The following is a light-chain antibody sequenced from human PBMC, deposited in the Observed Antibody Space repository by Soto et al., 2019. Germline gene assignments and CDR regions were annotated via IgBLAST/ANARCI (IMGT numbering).Light chain of an antibody. J-gene: IGKJ4*01. CDR1: QSVSRQY. Sequence: EIVLTQSPGTLSLSPGERATLSCRASQSVSRQYLAWYQQKPDQAPRLLSFGASSRATDIPERFSGSVSGTEFTLTIIRLESEDFAVYYCQQYGRSPPLTFGGGTKVEIK. CDR3: QQYGRSPPLT. V-gene: IGKV3-20*01. CDR2: GAS.